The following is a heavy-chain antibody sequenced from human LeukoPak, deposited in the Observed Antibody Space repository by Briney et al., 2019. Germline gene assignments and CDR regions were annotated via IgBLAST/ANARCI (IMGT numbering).Heavy chain of an antibody. CDR1: GFTFRTYC. V-gene: IGHV3-7*01. J-gene: IGHJ4*02. D-gene: IGHD1-26*01. Sequence: PGGSLRLSCAASGFTFRTYCMSWVRQAPGKGLGWVANIMQDGNEKYYVDSVKGRFTISRDNAKNSLYLQLNSLRVEDTAVYYCASRIVGTPDYFDYWGQGTLVTVSS. CDR2: IMQDGNEK. CDR3: ASRIVGTPDYFDY.